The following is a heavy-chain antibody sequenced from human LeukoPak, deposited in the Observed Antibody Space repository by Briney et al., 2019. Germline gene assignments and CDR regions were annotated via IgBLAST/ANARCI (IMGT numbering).Heavy chain of an antibody. CDR1: GGSISSSNW. Sequence: MASGTLSLTCAVSGGSISSSNWWSWVRQPPGKGLEWIGEIYHSGSTNYNPSLKSRVTISVDKSKNQFSLKLSSVTAADTAVYYCARGRSSGHDDAFDIWGQGTMVTVSS. V-gene: IGHV4-4*02. J-gene: IGHJ3*02. CDR3: ARGRSSGHDDAFDI. CDR2: IYHSGST.